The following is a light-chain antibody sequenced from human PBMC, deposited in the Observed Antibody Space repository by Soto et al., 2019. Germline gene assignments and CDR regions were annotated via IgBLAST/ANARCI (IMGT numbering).Light chain of an antibody. Sequence: QSALTQPPSASGSPGQSVTISCTGTSSDVGGYNYVSWYQQHPGKAPKLMIYEVSKRSSGVPDRFSGSKSDNTASLTVSGLQAEDEADYYCSSYAGSNNLRVFGGGTKVTVL. J-gene: IGLJ1*01. CDR2: EVS. CDR1: SSDVGGYNY. V-gene: IGLV2-8*01. CDR3: SSYAGSNNLRV.